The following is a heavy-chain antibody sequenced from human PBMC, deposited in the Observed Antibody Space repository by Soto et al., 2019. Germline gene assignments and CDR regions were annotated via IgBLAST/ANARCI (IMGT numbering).Heavy chain of an antibody. V-gene: IGHV1-69*12. Sequence: QVQLVQSGAEVKKPGSSVKVSCKASGGTFSSYAISWVRQAPGQGLEWMGGIIPIFGTANYAQKFQGRVTITADESTSTAYMELSSLRSEDTAVYYCARDGASCSGGSCYHNWFDPWGQGTLVTVSS. CDR2: IIPIFGTA. D-gene: IGHD2-15*01. CDR3: ARDGASCSGGSCYHNWFDP. J-gene: IGHJ5*02. CDR1: GGTFSSYA.